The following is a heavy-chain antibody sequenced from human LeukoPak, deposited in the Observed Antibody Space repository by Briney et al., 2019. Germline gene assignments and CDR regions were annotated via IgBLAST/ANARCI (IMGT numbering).Heavy chain of an antibody. CDR1: GGSFSGYD. Sequence: PSETLPLTCAVFGGSFSGYDWSWIRQPPGKGLEWIGEITHRGSTNYNPSLKSRVTISEDTPNNQFSLKLSSVTAADTAVYYCARGPWSGHYRWFDPWGQGTLVTVSA. D-gene: IGHD3-3*01. J-gene: IGHJ5*02. V-gene: IGHV4-34*01. CDR2: ITHRGST. CDR3: ARGPWSGHYRWFDP.